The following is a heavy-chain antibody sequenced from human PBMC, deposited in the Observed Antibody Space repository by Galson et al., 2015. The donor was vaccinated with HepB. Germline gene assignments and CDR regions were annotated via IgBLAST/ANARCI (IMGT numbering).Heavy chain of an antibody. CDR3: AASHYGSGSYYKVLGAFDI. V-gene: IGHV1-58*02. CDR1: GFTFTSSA. Sequence: SVKVSCKASGFTFTSSAMQWVRQARGQRLEWIGWIVVGSGNTNYAQKFQERVTITRDMSTSTAYMELSSLRSEDTAVYYCAASHYGSGSYYKVLGAFDIWGQGTMVTVSS. D-gene: IGHD3-10*01. CDR2: IVVGSGNT. J-gene: IGHJ3*02.